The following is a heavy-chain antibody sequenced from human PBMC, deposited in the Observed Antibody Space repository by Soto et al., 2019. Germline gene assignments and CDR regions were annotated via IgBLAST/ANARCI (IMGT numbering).Heavy chain of an antibody. CDR2: INPQTGGT. V-gene: IGHV1-2*02. J-gene: IGHJ6*02. Sequence: ASVKVSCKASGYTFTGYYIHWVREAPGQGLEWMGWINPQTGGTSYAQKFQGRVTLSRDTSINTAHLELSRLRFDYAAVYFCARERYQVISDGMDVWGQGTTVTVSS. CDR3: ARERYQVISDGMDV. CDR1: GYTFTGYY. D-gene: IGHD2-2*01.